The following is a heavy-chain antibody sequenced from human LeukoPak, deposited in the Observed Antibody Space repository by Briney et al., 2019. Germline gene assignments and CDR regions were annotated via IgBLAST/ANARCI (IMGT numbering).Heavy chain of an antibody. D-gene: IGHD5-12*01. Sequence: GGSLRLSCAASGFTFSSYGMHWVRQAPGKGLEWVAFIRYDGSNKYYADSVKGRFTISRDNSKNTLYLQMNSLRAEDTAVYYCARDWLDSGYGYFDYWGQGTLVTVSS. CDR3: ARDWLDSGYGYFDY. V-gene: IGHV3-30*02. CDR2: IRYDGSNK. CDR1: GFTFSSYG. J-gene: IGHJ4*02.